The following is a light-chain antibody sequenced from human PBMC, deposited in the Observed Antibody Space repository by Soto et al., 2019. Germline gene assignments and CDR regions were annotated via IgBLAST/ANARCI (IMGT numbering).Light chain of an antibody. Sequence: DIQMTQSPSSLSACIGDRVTITCRASQGITDFLAWYQQKPGKVPKLLIYAASTLQSGVPSRFSGSGSGTDFTLTISSLQPEDVATYYCHKYSSAPFAFGPGTKVDIK. CDR1: QGITDF. V-gene: IGKV1-27*01. CDR3: HKYSSAPFA. CDR2: AAS. J-gene: IGKJ3*01.